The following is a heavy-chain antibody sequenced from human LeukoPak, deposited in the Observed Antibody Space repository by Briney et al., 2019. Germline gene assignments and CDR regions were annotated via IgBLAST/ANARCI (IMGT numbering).Heavy chain of an antibody. CDR3: AKDWGDYGGNSDAHDY. D-gene: IGHD4-23*01. Sequence: QSGGSLRLSCAASGFTFSSYWMSWVRQAPGKGLEWVANIKQDGSEKYYVDSVKGRFTISRDNSKNTLYLQMNSLRAEDTAVYYCAKDWGDYGGNSDAHDYWGQGTLVTVSS. V-gene: IGHV3-7*03. J-gene: IGHJ4*02. CDR1: GFTFSSYW. CDR2: IKQDGSEK.